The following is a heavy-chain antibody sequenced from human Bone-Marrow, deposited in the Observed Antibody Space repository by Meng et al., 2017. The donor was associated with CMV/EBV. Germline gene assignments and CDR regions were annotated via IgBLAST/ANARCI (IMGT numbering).Heavy chain of an antibody. V-gene: IGHV1-46*01. CDR1: GYTFTSYY. D-gene: IGHD3-3*01. CDR3: ARVSGLTNLFDY. CDR2: IDPSDGST. J-gene: IGHJ4*02. Sequence: ASVKVSCKASGYTFTSYYMHWVRQAPGQGLEWMGIIDPSDGSTNYAQKFQGRVTMTRDTSTSTVYMEPSSLRSEDTAVYYCARVSGLTNLFDYWGQGTLVTVSS.